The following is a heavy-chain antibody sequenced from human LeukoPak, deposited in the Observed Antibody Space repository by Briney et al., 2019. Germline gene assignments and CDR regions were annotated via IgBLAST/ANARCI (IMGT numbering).Heavy chain of an antibody. J-gene: IGHJ4*02. CDR1: GFTFSSYS. V-gene: IGHV3-48*04. CDR2: ISSSSSTI. D-gene: IGHD3-3*01. CDR3: ARDWGGDFWSGVIDY. Sequence: TGGSLRLSCAASGFTFSSYSMNWVRQAPGKGLEWVSYISSSSSTIYYADSVKGRFTISRDNAKNSLYLQMNSLRAEDTAVYYCARDWGGDFWSGVIDYWGQGTLVTVSS.